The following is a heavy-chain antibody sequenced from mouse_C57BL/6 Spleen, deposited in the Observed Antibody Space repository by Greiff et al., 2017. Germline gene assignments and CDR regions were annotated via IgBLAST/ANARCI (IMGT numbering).Heavy chain of an antibody. D-gene: IGHD1-1*01. CDR2: IDPSDSYT. CDR3: ARRRELLYPYYFDY. V-gene: IGHV1-69*01. J-gene: IGHJ2*01. CDR1: GYTFTSYW. Sequence: QVQLQQSGAELVMPGASVKLSCKASGYTFTSYWMHWVKQRPGQGLEWIGEIDPSDSYTNYNQKFKGKSTLTVDKSSSTAYMQLSSLTSEDSAVYYCARRRELLYPYYFDYWGQGTTLTVSS.